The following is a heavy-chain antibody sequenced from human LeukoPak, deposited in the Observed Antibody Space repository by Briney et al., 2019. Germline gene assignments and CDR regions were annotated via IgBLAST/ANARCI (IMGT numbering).Heavy chain of an antibody. J-gene: IGHJ4*02. CDR1: GGSISSYY. V-gene: IGHV4-59*01. CDR2: IYYSGST. D-gene: IGHD3-22*01. Sequence: SETLSLTCTVSGGSISSYYWSWIRQPPGKGLEWIGYIYYSGSTNYNPSLKSRVTISVDTSKNQFSQKLSSVTAADTAVYYCAREVNYYDSSGHFDYWGQGILVTVSS. CDR3: AREVNYYDSSGHFDY.